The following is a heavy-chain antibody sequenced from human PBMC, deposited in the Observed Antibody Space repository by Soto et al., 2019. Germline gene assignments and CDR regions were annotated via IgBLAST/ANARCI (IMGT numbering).Heavy chain of an antibody. J-gene: IGHJ4*02. Sequence: PGGSLRLSCAASGFTVSSNYMSWVRQAPGKGLEWVSVIYSGGSTYYADSVKGRFTISRDNSKNTLYLQMNSLRAEDTAVYYCASTIVGARLYYFDYWGQGTLVTVSS. CDR3: ASTIVGARLYYFDY. CDR1: GFTVSSNY. D-gene: IGHD1-26*01. V-gene: IGHV3-53*01. CDR2: IYSGGST.